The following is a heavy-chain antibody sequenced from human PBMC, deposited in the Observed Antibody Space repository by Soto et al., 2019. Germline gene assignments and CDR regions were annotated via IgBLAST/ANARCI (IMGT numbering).Heavy chain of an antibody. CDR3: ARNMDYYYGRGSGNGHGV. CDR1: GYTFTAYY. J-gene: IGHJ6*02. V-gene: IGHV1-2*02. Sequence: QVQLVQSGAEVKEPGDSVRVSCEASGYTFTAYYIHWVRRAPGQGLERMGWINPKFGDTTYAQDFQGRVSMTRDMSISTVYMELSRLTSDDTAIYYCARNMDYYYGRGSGNGHGVWGQWTTVTVFS. CDR2: INPKFGDT. D-gene: IGHD3-10*02.